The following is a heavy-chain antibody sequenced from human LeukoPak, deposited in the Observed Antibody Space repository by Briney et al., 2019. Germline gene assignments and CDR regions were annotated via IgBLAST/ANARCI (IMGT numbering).Heavy chain of an antibody. V-gene: IGHV6-1*01. CDR3: ARGRASAFDV. J-gene: IGHJ3*01. Sequence: SQTLSLTCALSGDSVSSNSAAWNWIRQSPPRGLEWLGRTYYTSKWNTDYAVSVKSRIVVNPDTSKNQFSLQLNSVTSEDTAVYYCARGRASAFDVWGQGTMVTVSS. CDR1: GDSVSSNSAA. CDR2: TYYTSKWNT. D-gene: IGHD6-25*01.